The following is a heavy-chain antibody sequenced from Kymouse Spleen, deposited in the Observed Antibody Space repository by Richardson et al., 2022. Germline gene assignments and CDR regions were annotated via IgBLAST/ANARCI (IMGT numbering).Heavy chain of an antibody. CDR2: ISSSSSYI. Sequence: EVQLVESGGGLVKPGGSLRLSCAASGFTFSSYSMNWVRQAPGKGLEWVSSISSSSSYIYYADSVKGRFTISRDNAKNSLYLQMNSLRAEDTAVYYCARGYNWNYGGWFDPWGQGTLVTVSS. CDR1: GFTFSSYS. V-gene: IGHV3-21*03. J-gene: IGHJ5*02. D-gene: IGHD1-7*01. CDR3: ARGYNWNYGGWFDP.